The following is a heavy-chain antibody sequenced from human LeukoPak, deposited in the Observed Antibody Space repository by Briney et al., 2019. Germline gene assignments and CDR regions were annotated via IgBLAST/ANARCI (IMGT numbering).Heavy chain of an antibody. Sequence: PSETLSLTCTVSGGSISSYYWSWIRQPPGKGLEWIGYIYYSGSTNYNPSLKSRVTISVDTSKNQFSLKLSSVTAADTAVYYCARVGRVRIIDYWGQGTLVTVSS. V-gene: IGHV4-59*01. CDR1: GGSISSYY. CDR2: IYYSGST. J-gene: IGHJ4*02. D-gene: IGHD3-10*01. CDR3: ARVGRVRIIDY.